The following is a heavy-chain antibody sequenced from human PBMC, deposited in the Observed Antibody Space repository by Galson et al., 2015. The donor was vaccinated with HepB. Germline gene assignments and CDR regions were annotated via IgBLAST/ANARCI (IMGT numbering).Heavy chain of an antibody. CDR1: GFTLSNHA. CDR2: ISFEGTAT. J-gene: IGHJ2*01. Sequence: SLRLSCAASGFTLSNHAMHWVRQAPGKGLEWEALISFEGTATYYGDSVKGRFTISRDISKNTLHLQMNSLRPEDSAVYYCAKDWGFTVAGTHWYFDLWGRGTLVTVSS. CDR3: AKDWGFTVAGTHWYFDL. V-gene: IGHV3-30*18. D-gene: IGHD6-19*01.